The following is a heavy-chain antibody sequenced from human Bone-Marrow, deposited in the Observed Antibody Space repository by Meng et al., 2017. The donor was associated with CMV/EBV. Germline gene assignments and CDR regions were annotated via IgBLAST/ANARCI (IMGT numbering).Heavy chain of an antibody. Sequence: ASVKVSCKASGYTFTSYYTHWVRQAPGQGLEWMGIINPSGGSTSYAQKFQGRVTMTRDTSTSTVYMELSSLRSEDTAVYYCARDHPGTAYCSGGSCNRGWFDPWGQGTLVTVSS. CDR3: ARDHPGTAYCSGGSCNRGWFDP. V-gene: IGHV1-46*01. D-gene: IGHD2-15*01. CDR2: INPSGGST. J-gene: IGHJ5*02. CDR1: GYTFTSYY.